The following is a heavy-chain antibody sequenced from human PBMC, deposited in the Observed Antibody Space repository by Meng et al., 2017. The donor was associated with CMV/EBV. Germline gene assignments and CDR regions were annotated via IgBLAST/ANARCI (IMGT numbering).Heavy chain of an antibody. J-gene: IGHJ4*02. CDR3: ARHYCSSGICYGYFDY. V-gene: IGHV1-18*01. D-gene: IGHD2-15*01. CDR1: GYTFMGFG. Sequence: ASVKVSCKPSGYTFMGFGISWVRLAPGQGLEWMGWISTYNGDTNFAQKFQGRVTMTTDTSTITAYMELRRLRSDDTAVYYCARHYCSSGICYGYFDYWGQGTLVTVSS. CDR2: ISTYNGDT.